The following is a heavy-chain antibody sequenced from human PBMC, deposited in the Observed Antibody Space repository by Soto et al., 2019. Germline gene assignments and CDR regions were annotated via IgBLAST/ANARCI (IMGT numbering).Heavy chain of an antibody. Sequence: QLQLQESGPGLVKPSETLSLTCTVSGDSISISSHYWGWIRQPPGKGLEWIANIYYSGSTYYNPSLKSRVTISLDTSKNQVSLKLGSVTAADTAVYFCARMKIVGVLTYYMGAWGQGTTVTVSS. V-gene: IGHV4-39*01. CDR1: GDSISISSHY. CDR2: IYYSGST. CDR3: ARMKIVGVLTYYMGA. D-gene: IGHD3-3*01. J-gene: IGHJ6*03.